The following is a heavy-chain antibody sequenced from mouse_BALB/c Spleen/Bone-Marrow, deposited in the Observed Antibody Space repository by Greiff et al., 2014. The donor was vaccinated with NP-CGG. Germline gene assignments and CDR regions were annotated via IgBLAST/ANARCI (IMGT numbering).Heavy chain of an antibody. CDR2: IYPGDGDT. J-gene: IGHJ3*01. Sequence: QVQLQQSGAELARPGASVKLSCKASGYTFTSYWMQWVKQRPGQGLEWIGAIYPGDGDTRYTQKFKGKATLTADKSSSTAYMQLSSLASEDSAVYYCAREDSYSGFAYWGQGTLVTVSA. D-gene: IGHD1-1*01. CDR3: AREDSYSGFAY. CDR1: GYTFTSYW. V-gene: IGHV1-87*01.